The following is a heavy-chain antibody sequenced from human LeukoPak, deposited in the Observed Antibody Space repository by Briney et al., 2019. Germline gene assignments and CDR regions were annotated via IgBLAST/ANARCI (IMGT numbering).Heavy chain of an antibody. CDR1: GGSISSGSYY. Sequence: SETLSLTCTVSGGSISSGSYYWGWIRQPPGKGLEWIGSIYYSGSTYYNPSLKSRVTISVDTSKNQFSLKLSSVTAADTAVYYCASFTPEYSSSSKRYNWFDPWGQGTLVTVSS. V-gene: IGHV4-39*01. J-gene: IGHJ5*02. CDR2: IYYSGST. CDR3: ASFTPEYSSSSKRYNWFDP. D-gene: IGHD6-6*01.